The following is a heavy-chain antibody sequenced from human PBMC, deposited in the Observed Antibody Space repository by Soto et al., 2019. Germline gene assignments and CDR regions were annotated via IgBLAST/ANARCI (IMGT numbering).Heavy chain of an antibody. Sequence: PSETLSLTCTVSGGSISSGGYYWSWIRQHPGKGLEWIGYIYYSGSTYYNPSLKSRVTISVDTSKNQFSLKLSSVTAADTAVYYCASWIQLWTYFDYWGQGTLVTVSS. V-gene: IGHV4-31*03. CDR3: ASWIQLWTYFDY. CDR2: IYYSGST. D-gene: IGHD5-18*01. J-gene: IGHJ4*02. CDR1: GGSISSGGYY.